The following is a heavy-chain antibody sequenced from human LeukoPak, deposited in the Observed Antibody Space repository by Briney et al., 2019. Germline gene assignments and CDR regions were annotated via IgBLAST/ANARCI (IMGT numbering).Heavy chain of an antibody. D-gene: IGHD3-22*01. V-gene: IGHV3-53*01. CDR2: IYSGGST. CDR1: GFTVSSNY. J-gene: IGHJ4*02. Sequence: PGGSLRLSCAASGFTVSSNYMSWVRQAPGKGLEWVSVIYSGGSTYYADSVKGRFTISRDNSKNTLYLQMNSLRAEDTAVYYCAKDPSRRITRIVGYYFDYWGQGTLVTVSS. CDR3: AKDPSRRITRIVGYYFDY.